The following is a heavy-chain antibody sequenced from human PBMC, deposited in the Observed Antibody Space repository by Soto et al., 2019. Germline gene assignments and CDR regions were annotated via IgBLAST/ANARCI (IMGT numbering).Heavy chain of an antibody. Sequence: QVQLVESGGGVVQPGKSLRLSCAASGFIFSNYGMHWVRQAPGKGLVWVAIILQDGSNKYYADSVEGRFVISRDNSKNTVYLQINSLRAEDTAVYYCARGLPADCWGQGSLVTVSS. V-gene: IGHV3-30*03. CDR1: GFIFSNYG. J-gene: IGHJ4*02. CDR3: ARGLPADC. D-gene: IGHD5-12*01. CDR2: ILQDGSNK.